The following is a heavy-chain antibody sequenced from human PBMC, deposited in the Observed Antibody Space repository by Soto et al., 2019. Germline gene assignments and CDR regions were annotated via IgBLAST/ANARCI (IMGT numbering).Heavy chain of an antibody. D-gene: IGHD2-21*02. Sequence: GGSLRLSCVASGFAFSTYGMFWVRQAPGKGLEWVAVVSYDGSNPYHSESVKGRFTISRDNSKNTLYLQMNSLRPEDTAVYYCAKVVPGVTAIRAGPDYWGQGTLVTVSS. CDR1: GFAFSTYG. CDR3: AKVVPGVTAIRAGPDY. CDR2: VSYDGSNP. J-gene: IGHJ4*02. V-gene: IGHV3-30*18.